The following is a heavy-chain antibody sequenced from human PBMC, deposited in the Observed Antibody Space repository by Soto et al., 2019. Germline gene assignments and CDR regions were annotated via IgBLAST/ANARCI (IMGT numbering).Heavy chain of an antibody. V-gene: IGHV5-51*01. CDR3: ARCGYDSGYYYYYVDV. D-gene: IGHD5-12*01. CDR1: GYSFTSYW. J-gene: IGHJ6*03. CDR2: IYPGDSDT. Sequence: GESLKISCKGSGYSFTSYWIGWVRQMPGKGLEWMGIIYPGDSDTRYSPSFQGQVTISADKSISTAYLQWSSLKASDTAMYYCARCGYDSGYYYYYVDVWGKGTTVTVS.